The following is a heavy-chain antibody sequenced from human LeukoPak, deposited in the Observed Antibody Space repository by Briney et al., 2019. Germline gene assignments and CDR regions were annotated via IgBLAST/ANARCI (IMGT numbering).Heavy chain of an antibody. CDR1: GGSISSSSYY. CDR3: ARLPRGYSYGHYAYSSEHNWFDP. J-gene: IGHJ5*02. D-gene: IGHD5-18*01. V-gene: IGHV4-39*07. Sequence: SETLSLTCTVSGGSISSSSYYWGWIRQPPGKGLEWIGSIYYSGTAYYHPSLQSRVTISLDTSKNQFSLKLSSVTAADTAVYYCARLPRGYSYGHYAYSSEHNWFDPWGQGTLVTVSS. CDR2: IYYSGTA.